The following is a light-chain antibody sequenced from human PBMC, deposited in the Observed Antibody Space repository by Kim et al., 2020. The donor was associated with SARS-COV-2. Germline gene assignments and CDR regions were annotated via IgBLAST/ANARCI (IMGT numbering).Light chain of an antibody. Sequence: GSPGERANLSCRASQSVSSNLAWYQQKPGQAPRLLIYGASTRATGIPARFSGSGSGTEFTLTISSLQSEDFAVYYCQQYNNWPQTFGQGTKVDIK. J-gene: IGKJ1*01. CDR1: QSVSSN. V-gene: IGKV3-15*01. CDR3: QQYNNWPQT. CDR2: GAS.